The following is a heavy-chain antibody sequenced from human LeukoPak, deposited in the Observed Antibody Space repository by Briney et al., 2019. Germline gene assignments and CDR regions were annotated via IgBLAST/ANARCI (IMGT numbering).Heavy chain of an antibody. V-gene: IGHV3-7*04. CDR2: IKEDGSEK. Sequence: GGTLRLSCGASGFTCSCYWMSWVRQVPGKGLEWVAKIKEDGSEKYYVDYVEGRFTISRDNAKNSLCLQMNSLRAEDTAVYYCARGPGRGGDFDYWGQGTLITVSS. CDR1: GFTCSCYW. J-gene: IGHJ4*02. D-gene: IGHD3-10*01. CDR3: ARGPGRGGDFDY.